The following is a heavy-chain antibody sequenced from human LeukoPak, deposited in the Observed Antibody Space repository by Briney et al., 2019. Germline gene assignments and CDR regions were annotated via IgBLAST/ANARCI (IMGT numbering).Heavy chain of an antibody. CDR1: GYTFTGYY. Sequence: GASVKVSCKASGYTFTGYYMHWVRQAPGQGLEWMGWINPNSGGTNYAQKFQGRVTMTRDTSISTAYMELSRLRSDDTAVYYCARPLYSSGPGAFDIWGQGTMVTVSS. V-gene: IGHV1-2*02. D-gene: IGHD6-19*01. CDR3: ARPLYSSGPGAFDI. CDR2: INPNSGGT. J-gene: IGHJ3*02.